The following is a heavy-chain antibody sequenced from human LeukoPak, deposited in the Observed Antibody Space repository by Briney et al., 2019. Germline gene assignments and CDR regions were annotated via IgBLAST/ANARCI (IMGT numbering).Heavy chain of an antibody. V-gene: IGHV1-69*01. D-gene: IGHD2-2*01. Sequence: GSSVKVSCKASGGTFSSYAISRVRQAPGQGLEWMGGIIPIFGTANYAQKFQGRVTITADESTSTAYMELSSLRSEDTAVYYCARGTPYCSSTSCPYDAFDIWGQGTMVTVSS. CDR1: GGTFSSYA. J-gene: IGHJ3*02. CDR3: ARGTPYCSSTSCPYDAFDI. CDR2: IIPIFGTA.